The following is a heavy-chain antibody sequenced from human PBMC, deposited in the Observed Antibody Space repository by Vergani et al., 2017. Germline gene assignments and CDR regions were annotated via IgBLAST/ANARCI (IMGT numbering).Heavy chain of an antibody. CDR3: ARGRXTMVRGVNRDAFDI. CDR1: GYTFTGYY. J-gene: IGHJ3*02. V-gene: IGHV1-2*02. Sequence: QVQLVQSGAEVKKPGASVQVSCKASGYTFTGYYMHWVRQAPGQGLEWMGWINPNSGGTNYAQKFQGRVTMTRDTSISTAYMELSRLRSDDTAVYYCARGRXTMVRGVNRDAFDIWGQGTMVTVSS. CDR2: INPNSGGT. D-gene: IGHD3-10*01.